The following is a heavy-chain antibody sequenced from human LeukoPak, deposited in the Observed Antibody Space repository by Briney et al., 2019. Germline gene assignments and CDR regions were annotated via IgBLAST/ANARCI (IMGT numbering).Heavy chain of an antibody. CDR2: ISSSGDNT. CDR3: AKYAPHSSSWYGRGNFDY. Sequence: GGSLRLSCAASRFAFSSYAMTWVSQAPGKGLEWVSGISSSGDNTYYADSVKGRFTISRDNSKNTLYLQMNSLRAEDTAVYYCAKYAPHSSSWYGRGNFDYWGQGTLVTVSS. V-gene: IGHV3-23*01. CDR1: RFAFSSYA. J-gene: IGHJ4*02. D-gene: IGHD6-13*01.